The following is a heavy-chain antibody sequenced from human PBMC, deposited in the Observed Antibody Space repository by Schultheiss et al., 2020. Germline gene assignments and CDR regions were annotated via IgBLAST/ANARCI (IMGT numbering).Heavy chain of an antibody. CDR2: INHSGST. Sequence: SQTLSLTCTVSGGSISSYYWSWIRQPAGKGLEWIGEINHSGSTNYNPSLKSRVTISVDKSKNQFSLKLSSVTAADTAVYYCARRRFRELLDHYYYYGMDVWGQGTTVTVSS. J-gene: IGHJ6*02. CDR3: ARRRFRELLDHYYYYGMDV. D-gene: IGHD3-10*01. V-gene: IGHV4-34*01. CDR1: GGSISSYY.